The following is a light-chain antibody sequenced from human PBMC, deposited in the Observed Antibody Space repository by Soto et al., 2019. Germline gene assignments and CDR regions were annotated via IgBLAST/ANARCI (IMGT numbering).Light chain of an antibody. Sequence: EIVLTQSPGTLSLSPGERATLSCRASQSVSSSYLAWYQQKHGQATRLLIYGASSSATGITARFSGSGSGTDVSITISRLEHEDFAVYYYQQYGSSPRTFGQGTKVEIK. CDR1: QSVSSSY. J-gene: IGKJ1*01. V-gene: IGKV3-20*01. CDR2: GAS. CDR3: QQYGSSPRT.